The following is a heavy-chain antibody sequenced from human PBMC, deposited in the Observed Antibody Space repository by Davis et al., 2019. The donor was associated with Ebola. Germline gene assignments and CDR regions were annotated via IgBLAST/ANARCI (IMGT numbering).Heavy chain of an antibody. J-gene: IGHJ6*02. Sequence: PGGSLRLSCAVSGLTFSNYWKSWVRQAPGKGPEWVAIIKQDGSEKDYVDSVKGRFTISRDNAKSSLFLHMNSLRAEDTAVYYCASGDGRGSSYDMDVWGQGTTVTVSS. CDR1: GLTFSNYW. CDR2: IKQDGSEK. CDR3: ASGDGRGSSYDMDV. D-gene: IGHD5-12*01. V-gene: IGHV3-7*03.